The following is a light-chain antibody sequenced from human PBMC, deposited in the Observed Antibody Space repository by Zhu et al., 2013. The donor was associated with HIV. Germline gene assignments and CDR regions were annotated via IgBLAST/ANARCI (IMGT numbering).Light chain of an antibody. CDR3: QQFGALPT. CDR1: QSVSSRY. CDR2: ATS. V-gene: IGKV3D-20*01. J-gene: IGKJ1*01. Sequence: EIVLTQSPDTLSLTAGERATFSCRASQSVSSRYVAWYQQKPGLAPTLLIYATSSRATGVPDRFSGNGSGTDFTLTISRLEPEDSAVYYCQQFGALPTFGRGTKVEIK.